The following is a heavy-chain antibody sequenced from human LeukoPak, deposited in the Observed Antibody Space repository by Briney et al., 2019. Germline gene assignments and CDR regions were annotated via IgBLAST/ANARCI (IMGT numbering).Heavy chain of an antibody. J-gene: IGHJ4*02. CDR3: ARDGGSGTPFDF. CDR1: GFTFSSYW. Sequence: GGSLRLSCAASGFTFSSYWMHWVRQAPGKGLLWVSRITTDGGSTEYADSVKGRFTISRDNVKNTLYLQLNSLRAEDTAVYYCARDGGSGTPFDFWGQGTLVTVFS. D-gene: IGHD3-10*01. CDR2: ITTDGGST. V-gene: IGHV3-74*03.